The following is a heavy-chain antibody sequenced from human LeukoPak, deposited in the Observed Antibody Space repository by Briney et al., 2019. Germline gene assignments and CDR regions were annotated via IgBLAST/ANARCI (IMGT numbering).Heavy chain of an antibody. CDR3: ARGPIIDIAIVPAADEYYYMDV. J-gene: IGHJ6*03. V-gene: IGHV1-69*10. CDR1: GDTFNNFA. Sequence: SVKVSCKASGDTFNNFAINWVRQAPGQGLEWMGGITPILNTANSAQKFQGRVTISADKSTSTAYMELSSLRSEDTAVYYCARGPIIDIAIVPAADEYYYMDVWGKGTTVTVSS. CDR2: ITPILNTA. D-gene: IGHD2-2*01.